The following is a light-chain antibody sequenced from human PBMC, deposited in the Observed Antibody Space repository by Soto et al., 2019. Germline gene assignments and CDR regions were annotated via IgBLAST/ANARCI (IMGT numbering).Light chain of an antibody. CDR1: SSNIGGAYD. J-gene: IGLJ2*01. CDR2: ADK. Sequence: QAVLTQPPSVSGAPGQRVTISCTGSSSNIGGAYDVHWYQQLPGTAPKLLIYADKYRPSGVPDRFSGAKSGTSASLAISGLRSEDEAEYFCATWDDSLSGVVFGGGTQLTVL. CDR3: ATWDDSLSGVV. V-gene: IGLV1-40*01.